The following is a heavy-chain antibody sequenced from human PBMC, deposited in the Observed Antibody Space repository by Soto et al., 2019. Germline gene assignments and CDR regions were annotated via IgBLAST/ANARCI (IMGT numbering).Heavy chain of an antibody. D-gene: IGHD5-18*01. J-gene: IGHJ4*02. CDR2: INHSGST. CDR3: ARGNPRPSGYSYGYDY. V-gene: IGHV4-34*01. Sequence: PSETLSLTCAVYGGSFSGYYWSWIRQPPGKGLEWIGEINHSGSTNYNPSLKSRVTISVDTSKNQFSLKLSSVTAADTAVYYCARGNPRPSGYSYGYDYWGQGTLVTVSS. CDR1: GGSFSGYY.